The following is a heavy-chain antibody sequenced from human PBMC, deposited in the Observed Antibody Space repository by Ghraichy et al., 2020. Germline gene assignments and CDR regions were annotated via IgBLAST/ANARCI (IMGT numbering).Heavy chain of an antibody. Sequence: GGSLRLSCAASGFTFSSYSMNWVRHAPGKGLEWVSSINSSSSYICYADSVKGRFTISRDNAKNSLYLQMNSLRAEDTAVYYCAGEGCGGDCYHPGAYYWGQRRLVTVS. CDR1: GFTFSSYS. D-gene: IGHD2-21*02. CDR2: INSSSSYI. J-gene: IGHJ4*02. V-gene: IGHV3-21*01. CDR3: AGEGCGGDCYHPGAYY.